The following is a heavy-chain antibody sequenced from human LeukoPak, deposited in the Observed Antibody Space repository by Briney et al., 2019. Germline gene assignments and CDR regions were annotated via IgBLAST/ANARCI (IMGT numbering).Heavy chain of an antibody. CDR3: ASQAYYYDSSGLYAWDI. Sequence: SVKISCKASGYTFTSYDINWVRQATGQGLEWMGGIIPIFGTANYAQKFQGRVTITTDESTSTAYMELSSLRSEDTAVYYCASQAYYYDSSGLYAWDIWGQGTMVTVSS. D-gene: IGHD3-22*01. CDR2: IIPIFGTA. V-gene: IGHV1-69*05. J-gene: IGHJ3*02. CDR1: GYTFTSYD.